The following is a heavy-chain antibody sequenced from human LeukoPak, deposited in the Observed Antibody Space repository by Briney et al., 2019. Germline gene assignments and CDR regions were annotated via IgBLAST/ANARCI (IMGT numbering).Heavy chain of an antibody. D-gene: IGHD6-6*01. CDR1: GGSISSYY. CDR2: IYTSGST. V-gene: IGHV4-4*07. J-gene: IGHJ5*02. Sequence: WESLSLTCTLSGGSISSYYRSSIRQPAGKGLEWIGRIYTSGSTTYNPPLKSRVTMSVDTSKNQFSLKLSSVTAADTAVYYCARGALEYNSLNWFDPWGQGTLVTVSS. CDR3: ARGALEYNSLNWFDP.